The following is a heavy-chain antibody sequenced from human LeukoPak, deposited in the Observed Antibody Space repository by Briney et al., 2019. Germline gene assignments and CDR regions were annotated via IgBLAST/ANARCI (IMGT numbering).Heavy chain of an antibody. Sequence: GGSLRLSCAASGFTFSSYWMSWVRQAPGKGLEWVANIKQDGSEKYYVDSVKGRFTISRDNAKNTLYLQMNSLRAEDTAVYYCARDAYYDILTGTYYYYYYMDVWGKGTTVTVSS. CDR2: IKQDGSEK. CDR3: ARDAYYDILTGTYYYYYYMDV. V-gene: IGHV3-7*01. J-gene: IGHJ6*03. D-gene: IGHD3-9*01. CDR1: GFTFSSYW.